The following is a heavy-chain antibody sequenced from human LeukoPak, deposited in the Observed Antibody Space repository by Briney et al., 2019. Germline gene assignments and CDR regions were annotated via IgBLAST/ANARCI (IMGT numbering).Heavy chain of an antibody. J-gene: IGHJ4*02. V-gene: IGHV1-18*01. CDR1: GYTFTSYG. CDR3: ARREFQGSWYCYDSSGPLDY. CDR2: ISAYNGNT. Sequence: ASVKVSCKASGYTFTSYGISWVRQAPGQGLEWMGWISAYNGNTNYAQKLQGRVTMTTDTSTSTAYMELRSLRSDDTAVYYCARREFQGSWYCYDSSGPLDYWGQGTLVTVSS. D-gene: IGHD3-22*01.